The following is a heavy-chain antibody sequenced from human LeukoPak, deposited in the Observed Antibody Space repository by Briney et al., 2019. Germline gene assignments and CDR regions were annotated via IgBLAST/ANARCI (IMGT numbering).Heavy chain of an antibody. V-gene: IGHV1-8*01. Sequence: ASVKVSCKASGYTFTSYDINWVRQATGQGLEWMGWMNPNSGNTGYAQKFQGRVTMTRNTSISTAYMELSSLRSEDTAVYYCARGLSYCGSTSCYLVDYWGQGTLVTVSS. CDR2: MNPNSGNT. J-gene: IGHJ4*02. D-gene: IGHD2-2*01. CDR3: ARGLSYCGSTSCYLVDY. CDR1: GYTFTSYD.